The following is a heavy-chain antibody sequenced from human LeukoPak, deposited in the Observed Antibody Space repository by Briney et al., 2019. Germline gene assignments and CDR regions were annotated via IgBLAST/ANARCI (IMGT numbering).Heavy chain of an antibody. CDR2: ISAYNGNT. J-gene: IGHJ6*02. D-gene: IGHD3-22*01. CDR1: GYTFTSYG. V-gene: IGHV1-18*01. Sequence: ASVKVSCKASGYTFTSYGISWVRQAPGQGLEWMGWISAYNGNTNYAQKLQGRVTITTDESTSTAYMELSSLRSEDTAVYYCARASIGASSGYYRYCYYGMDVWGQGTTVTVSS. CDR3: ARASIGASSGYYRYCYYGMDV.